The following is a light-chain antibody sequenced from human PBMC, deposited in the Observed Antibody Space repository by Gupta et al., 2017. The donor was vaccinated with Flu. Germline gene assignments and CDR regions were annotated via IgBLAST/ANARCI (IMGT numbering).Light chain of an antibody. Sequence: QSVLTQPPSVSAAPGQKVTISRSGSSSNIGNNYVSWYQQLPGAAPKLLIYDNNKRPSGIPDRFSGSKSGTSATLGITGLQTGDEADYYCGTWDSSLTAGVFGGGTSLTVL. CDR3: GTWDSSLTAGV. CDR2: DNN. V-gene: IGLV1-51*01. CDR1: SSNIGNNY. J-gene: IGLJ3*02.